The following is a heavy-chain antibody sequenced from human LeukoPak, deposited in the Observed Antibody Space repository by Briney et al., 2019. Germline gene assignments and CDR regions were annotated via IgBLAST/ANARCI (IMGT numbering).Heavy chain of an antibody. CDR2: IKQDGCEK. V-gene: IGHV3-7*01. CDR1: GFTFSSYW. Sequence: GGSLRLSCAASGFTFSSYWMTWVRQAPGKGLEWVASIKQDGCEKYCVDSVKGRFTISRDNAKNSLYLQMNSLRAEDTAVYYCARDAYIAVAGYVDYWGQGTLVTVSS. D-gene: IGHD6-19*01. CDR3: ARDAYIAVAGYVDY. J-gene: IGHJ4*02.